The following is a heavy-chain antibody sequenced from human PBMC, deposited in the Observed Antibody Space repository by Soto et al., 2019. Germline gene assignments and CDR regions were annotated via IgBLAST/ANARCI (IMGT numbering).Heavy chain of an antibody. J-gene: IGHJ5*02. CDR3: ATVIFYYYDSSGYLFDP. CDR2: FDPEDGET. Sequence: ASVKVSCKVSGYTNTELSMHWVRQAPGKGLEWMGGFDPEDGETIYAQKFQGRVTMTEDTSTDTAYMELSSLRSEDTAVYYCATVIFYYYDSSGYLFDPWGQGTLVTVSS. D-gene: IGHD3-22*01. CDR1: GYTNTELS. V-gene: IGHV1-24*01.